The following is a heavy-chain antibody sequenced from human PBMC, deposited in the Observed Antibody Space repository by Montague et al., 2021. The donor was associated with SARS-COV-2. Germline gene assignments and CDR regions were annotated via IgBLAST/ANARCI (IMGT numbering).Heavy chain of an antibody. D-gene: IGHD3/OR15-3a*01. Sequence: TLSLTSTLSGGSLSSGGYYWSWIRQLPGKGLEWLGYFYYSGSTYYNPSLKSRVFISADMSKNQFFLNLTSVTAADAAVYYCARDLGRTRYYYGLDVWGQGTTVTVSS. CDR1: GGSLSSGGYY. V-gene: IGHV4-31*03. CDR2: FYYSGST. CDR3: ARDLGRTRYYYGLDV. J-gene: IGHJ6*02.